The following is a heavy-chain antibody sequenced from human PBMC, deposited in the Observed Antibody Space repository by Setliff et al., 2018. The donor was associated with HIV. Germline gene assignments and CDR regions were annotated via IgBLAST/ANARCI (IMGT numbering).Heavy chain of an antibody. J-gene: IGHJ5*02. V-gene: IGHV1-46*01. CDR1: GYTFTSNH. Sequence: ASVKVSCKVSGYTFTSNHMHWGRQAPGQGLEWMGTINPSGGDTIYAPEFQGRVTMTTDTSTRTAYMELSGLTSEDTAVYFCIVNIVGPVTGLDRWGPGTLVTVSS. D-gene: IGHD1-26*01. CDR2: INPSGGDT. CDR3: IVNIVGPVTGLDR.